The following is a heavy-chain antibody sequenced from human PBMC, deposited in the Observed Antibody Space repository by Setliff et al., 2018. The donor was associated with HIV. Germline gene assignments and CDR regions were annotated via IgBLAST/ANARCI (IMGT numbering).Heavy chain of an antibody. D-gene: IGHD3-22*01. CDR3: ARGNYDTSDYYTNFYYYYMDV. V-gene: IGHV4-59*01. CDR2: VYYSGST. CDR1: GDPISTYY. Sequence: ASETLSLTCTVSGDPISTYYWSWVRKPPGKGQEWIGYVYYSGSTSYSPSLRGRVTMSVDPSKNQFSLKLNSVTAADTAIYYCARGNYDTSDYYTNFYYYYMDVWGKGTAVTVSS. J-gene: IGHJ6*03.